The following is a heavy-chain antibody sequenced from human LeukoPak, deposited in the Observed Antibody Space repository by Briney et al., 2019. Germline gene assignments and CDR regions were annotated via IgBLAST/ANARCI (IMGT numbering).Heavy chain of an antibody. CDR3: ARHVGGLSGFDP. D-gene: IGHD3-10*01. Sequence: SETLSLTCSVSGGSISSDTYYWGWIRQPPGKGLEWIGHIYYSGSTYYNPSLKSRVTISVDTFKNQFSLKLSSVTAADSALYYCARHVGGLSGFDPWGQGSLVTVSS. CDR1: GGSISSDTYY. J-gene: IGHJ5*02. CDR2: IYYSGST. V-gene: IGHV4-39*01.